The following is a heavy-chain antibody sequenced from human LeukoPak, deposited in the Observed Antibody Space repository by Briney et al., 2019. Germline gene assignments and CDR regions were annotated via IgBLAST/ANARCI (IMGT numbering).Heavy chain of an antibody. V-gene: IGHV1-69*13. Sequence: ASVKVSCKASGGIFSSYAISWVRQAPGQGLEWMGGIIPIFGTANYAQEFQGRVTITADESTSTAYMELSSLRSEDTAVYYCARGSIRSNYGMDVWAKGPRSPSP. CDR2: IIPIFGTA. CDR3: ARGSIRSNYGMDV. CDR1: GGIFSSYA. J-gene: IGHJ6*02.